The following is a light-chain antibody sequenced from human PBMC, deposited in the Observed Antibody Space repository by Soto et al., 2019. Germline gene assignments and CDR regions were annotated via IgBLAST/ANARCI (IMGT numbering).Light chain of an antibody. Sequence: DVQLTQSPPSLSASEGDRVTITCQASHDIKNYLNWYQQKPVKAPKLLIYDADNLQTGVPSRFSGSGAGTEFTFTIGSLQPEDVATYFCQQFDVLPPYTFGQGTKVEIK. CDR2: DAD. CDR3: QQFDVLPPYT. V-gene: IGKV1-33*01. CDR1: HDIKNY. J-gene: IGKJ2*01.